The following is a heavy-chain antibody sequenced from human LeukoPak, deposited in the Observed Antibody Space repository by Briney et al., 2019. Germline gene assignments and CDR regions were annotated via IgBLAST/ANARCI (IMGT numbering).Heavy chain of an antibody. Sequence: GGSLRLSCAASGFTFSSYGMHWVRQAPGKGLEWVAVIWYDGSNKYYADSVKGRFTISRDNSKNTLYLQMNSLRAEDTAVYYCARDHPEDGDCGYFDYWGQGTLVTVSS. CDR2: IWYDGSNK. CDR1: GFTFSSYG. D-gene: IGHD1-14*01. CDR3: ARDHPEDGDCGYFDY. J-gene: IGHJ4*02. V-gene: IGHV3-33*01.